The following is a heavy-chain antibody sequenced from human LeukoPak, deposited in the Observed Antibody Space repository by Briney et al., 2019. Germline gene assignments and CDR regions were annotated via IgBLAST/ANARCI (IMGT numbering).Heavy chain of an antibody. D-gene: IGHD3-10*01. CDR2: ISYDGSNK. CDR3: AKDYLWFGELSAPLDAFDI. J-gene: IGHJ3*02. CDR1: GFTFSSYS. V-gene: IGHV3-30*18. Sequence: GGSLRLSCAASGFTFSSYSMNWARQAPGKGLEWVAVISYDGSNKYYADSVKGRFTISRDNSKNTLYLQMNSLRAEDTAVYYCAKDYLWFGELSAPLDAFDIWGQGTMVTVSS.